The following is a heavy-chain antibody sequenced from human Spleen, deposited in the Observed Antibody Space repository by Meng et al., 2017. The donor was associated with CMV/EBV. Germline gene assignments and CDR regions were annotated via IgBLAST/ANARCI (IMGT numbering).Heavy chain of an antibody. CDR2: ISSSSSYI. CDR3: AMSVVVIAELNALDY. J-gene: IGHJ4*02. D-gene: IGHD2-21*01. CDR1: GFTFSSYS. Sequence: GGSLRLSCAASGFTFSSYSMNWVRQAPGKGLEWVSSISSSSSYIYYADSVKGRFTISRDNAKNSLYLQMNSLRAEDTAVYYCAMSVVVIAELNALDYWGQGTLVTVSS. V-gene: IGHV3-21*04.